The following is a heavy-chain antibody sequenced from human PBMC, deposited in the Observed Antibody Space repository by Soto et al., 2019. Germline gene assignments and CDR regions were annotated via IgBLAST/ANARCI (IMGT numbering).Heavy chain of an antibody. CDR3: ARDPPPPDY. V-gene: IGHV1-18*01. CDR2: ISAYNGNT. J-gene: IGHJ4*02. CDR1: GYTFASYA. Sequence: QVQLVQSGAEVKKPGASVKVSCKASGYTFASYAISWMRQAPGQGLEWMGWISAYNGNTNYAQKLQGRVTMTTDTSTSTPHMELRSRRSVDTAVYYCARDPPPPDYWGQGTLVTVSS.